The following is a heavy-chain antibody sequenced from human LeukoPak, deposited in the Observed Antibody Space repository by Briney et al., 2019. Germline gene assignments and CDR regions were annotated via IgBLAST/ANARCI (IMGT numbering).Heavy chain of an antibody. CDR2: IKQDGSEK. CDR1: GFTFSSYW. Sequence: GGSLRLSCAASGFTFSSYWMSWVRQAPGKGLEWVANIKQDGSEKYYVDSVKGRFTISRDNAKNSLYLQMNSLRAEDTAVYYCARDRRYDFWSGYSDYYYGMDVWGQGTTVTVSS. V-gene: IGHV3-7*01. D-gene: IGHD3-3*01. CDR3: ARDRRYDFWSGYSDYYYGMDV. J-gene: IGHJ6*02.